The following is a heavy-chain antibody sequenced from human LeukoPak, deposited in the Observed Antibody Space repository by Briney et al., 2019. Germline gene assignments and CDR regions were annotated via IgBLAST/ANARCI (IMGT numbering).Heavy chain of an antibody. D-gene: IGHD3-9*01. CDR2: INFYNGNI. J-gene: IGHJ4*02. Sequence: ASVKVSCKASGYTFTSYGISWVRQAPGQGLEWMGWINFYNGNIDYAQELQGRVTMTTDTSTSTAYMELRSLRSDDTAVYHCARVGDILTGYPYYFDYWGQGTLVTVSS. V-gene: IGHV1-18*01. CDR3: ARVGDILTGYPYYFDY. CDR1: GYTFTSYG.